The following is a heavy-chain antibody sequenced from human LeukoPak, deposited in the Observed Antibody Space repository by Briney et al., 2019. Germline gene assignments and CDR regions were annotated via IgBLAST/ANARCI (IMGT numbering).Heavy chain of an antibody. J-gene: IGHJ6*03. D-gene: IGHD2-2*01. Sequence: SETLSLTCTVSGGSISSSSYYWGWIRQPPGKGLEWIGSIYYSGSTYYNPSLKSRVTISVDTPKNQFSLKLSSVIAADTAVYYCARTTEGYCSSASCFGFSYSYYMDVWGKGTTVTISS. V-gene: IGHV4-39*07. CDR1: GGSISSSSYY. CDR2: IYYSGST. CDR3: ARTTEGYCSSASCFGFSYSYYMDV.